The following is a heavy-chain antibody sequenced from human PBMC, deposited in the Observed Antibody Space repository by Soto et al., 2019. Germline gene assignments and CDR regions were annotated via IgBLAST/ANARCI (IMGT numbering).Heavy chain of an antibody. CDR1: GYTFNNYD. J-gene: IGHJ5*01. D-gene: IGHD3-10*01. CDR2: MNPNSGNT. CDR3: TRAYGAETFDF. Sequence: ASVKVSCKASGYTFNNYDIHWVRQAPGHGLEWMGWMNPNSGNTGYAQNFRGIVTMTQNTAIGTAYMEPSSLRSDDTATYYCTRAYGAETFDFWGQGTRVTVSS. V-gene: IGHV1-8*02.